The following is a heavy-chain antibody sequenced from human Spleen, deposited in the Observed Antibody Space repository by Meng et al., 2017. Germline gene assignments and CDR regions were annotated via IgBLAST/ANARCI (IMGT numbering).Heavy chain of an antibody. CDR2: INHSGST. J-gene: IGHJ4*02. CDR1: GGSFRYYF. D-gene: IGHD4-11*01. V-gene: IGHV4-34*04. Sequence: QVLLQQGGGVLLRPSETLSLTCVASGGSFRYYFWTWVRQPPGKGLEWIGEINHSGSTNHTPSLESRATISVDTSQNNLSLKLSSVTAADSAVYYCARGPTTMAHDFDYWGQGTLVTVSS. CDR3: ARGPTTMAHDFDY.